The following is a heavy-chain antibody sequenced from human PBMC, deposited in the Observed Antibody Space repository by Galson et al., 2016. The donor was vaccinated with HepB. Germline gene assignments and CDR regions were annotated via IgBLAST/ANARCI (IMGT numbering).Heavy chain of an antibody. J-gene: IGHJ3*02. D-gene: IGHD6-19*01. Sequence: SLRLSCAASGFTFSSYGMHWVRQAPGKGLEWVAVISYDGSNKYYADSVKGRFTISRDNSKNTLYLQMNSLRAEDTAVYYCAKKGYSSGKFDAFDIWGQGTVVTVS. CDR2: ISYDGSNK. CDR1: GFTFSSYG. CDR3: AKKGYSSGKFDAFDI. V-gene: IGHV3-30*18.